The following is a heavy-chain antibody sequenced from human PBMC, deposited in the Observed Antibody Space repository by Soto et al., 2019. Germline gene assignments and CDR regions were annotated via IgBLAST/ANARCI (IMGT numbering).Heavy chain of an antibody. Sequence: GGSLRLSCAASGFIFRNFGMHWVRRAPGKGLEWVATISGDGNDKYYPDSMKGRFTISRDNFNNTLYLQLNSLRPEDTAVYYCAKDRSSGWNDLFDYWGQGTLVTVSS. CDR2: ISGDGNDK. J-gene: IGHJ4*02. CDR1: GFIFRNFG. D-gene: IGHD6-19*01. CDR3: AKDRSSGWNDLFDY. V-gene: IGHV3-30*18.